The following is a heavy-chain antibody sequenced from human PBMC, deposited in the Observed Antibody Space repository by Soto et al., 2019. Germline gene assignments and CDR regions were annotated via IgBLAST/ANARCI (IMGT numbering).Heavy chain of an antibody. CDR3: TKDFGYDSSGSLFDY. CDR2: IKSKADGGTT. J-gene: IGHJ4*02. Sequence: LRLSCAASGFTFSNAWMSWVRQAPGKGLEWVGRIKSKADGGTTDYAAPVKGRFTISRDDSKNTLYLQMNSLKTEDTAVYYCTKDFGYDSSGSLFDYWGQGTLVTVSS. V-gene: IGHV3-15*01. CDR1: GFTFSNAW. D-gene: IGHD3-22*01.